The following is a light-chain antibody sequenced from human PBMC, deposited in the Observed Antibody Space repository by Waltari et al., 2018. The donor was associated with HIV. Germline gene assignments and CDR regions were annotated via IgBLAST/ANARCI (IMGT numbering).Light chain of an antibody. CDR1: LNIGKS. CDR3: QKAKSVPHP. J-gene: IGKJ4*01. Sequence: DIQMTHSPSSVSVSVGVAGSINCRASLNIGKSLAWDQLKSNKAPRLLIYEASRLDDGIPTRFKGSGYRTNFSFDNTDLQPEDSGIYVCQKAKSVPHPFAGGPRV. CDR2: EAS. V-gene: IGKV1-12*01.